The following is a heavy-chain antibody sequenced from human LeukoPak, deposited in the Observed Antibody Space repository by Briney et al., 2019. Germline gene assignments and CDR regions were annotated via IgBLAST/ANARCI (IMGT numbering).Heavy chain of an antibody. Sequence: PGGSLRLSCAASGFTFSSYSMNWVRQAPGKGLEWVSYISSSSSYIYYADSVKGRFTISRDNAKNSLYLQMNSLRAEDTAVYYCAREQGLNYGGNSGGYWGQGTLVTVSS. CDR3: AREQGLNYGGNSGGY. J-gene: IGHJ4*02. D-gene: IGHD4-23*01. CDR2: ISSSSSYI. CDR1: GFTFSSYS. V-gene: IGHV3-21*05.